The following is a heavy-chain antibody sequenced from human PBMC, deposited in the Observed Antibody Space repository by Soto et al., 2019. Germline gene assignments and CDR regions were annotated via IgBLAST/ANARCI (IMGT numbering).Heavy chain of an antibody. V-gene: IGHV3-23*01. J-gene: IGHJ4*02. CDR3: AKRATGTYFDY. Sequence: GGSLRLSCAASGFTFSSYAMSWVRQAPGKGLEWVSVISGSGSSTYYADSVKGRFTISRDNSKNTLYLQMNSLRAEDTAVYYFAKRATGTYFDYWGQGTLVTVSS. CDR1: GFTFSSYA. CDR2: ISGSGSST. D-gene: IGHD1-1*01.